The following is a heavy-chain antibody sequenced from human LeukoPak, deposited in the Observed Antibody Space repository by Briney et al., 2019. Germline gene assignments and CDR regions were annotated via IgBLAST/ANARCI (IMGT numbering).Heavy chain of an antibody. D-gene: IGHD3-16*02. CDR2: IKQDGSEK. V-gene: IGHV3-7*01. CDR3: ARPQLRGELSSPYY. J-gene: IGHJ4*02. Sequence: GGTLRLSCAASGFTFSSYGMSWVRQAPGKGLEWVANIKQDGSEKYYVDSVKGRFTISRDNAKNSLYLQMNSLRAEDTAVYYCARPQLRGELSSPYYWGQGTLVTVSS. CDR1: GFTFSSYG.